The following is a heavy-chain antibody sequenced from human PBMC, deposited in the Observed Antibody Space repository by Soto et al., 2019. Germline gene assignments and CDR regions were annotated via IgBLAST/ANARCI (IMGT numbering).Heavy chain of an antibody. D-gene: IGHD5-12*01. J-gene: IGHJ3*02. CDR1: GYTFIRYG. Sequence: HVPLVPSGAEVKKPGASLKVSCKASGYTFIRYGVSWVRQAPGQGLEWLGWISPYNGNTNYAQKFQGRITMTTDTSTSTVYMDLRSLRTDDTAVYYCARDQTKWLTDAFDIWGQGTMVGVSS. CDR3: ARDQTKWLTDAFDI. V-gene: IGHV1-18*01. CDR2: ISPYNGNT.